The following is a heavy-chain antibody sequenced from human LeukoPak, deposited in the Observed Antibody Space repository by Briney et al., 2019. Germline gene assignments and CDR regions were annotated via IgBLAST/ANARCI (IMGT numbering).Heavy chain of an antibody. CDR2: IYPGDSDT. V-gene: IGHV5-51*01. J-gene: IGHJ4*02. CDR3: ARLRGLGRWLQSPFDY. Sequence: GESLKISCKGSGYSFTSYWIGWVRQMPGKGLEWMGTIYPGDSDTRYSPSFQGQVTISADKSISTAYLQWSSLKASDTAMYYCARLRGLGRWLQSPFDYWGQGTLVTVSS. CDR1: GYSFTSYW. D-gene: IGHD5-24*01.